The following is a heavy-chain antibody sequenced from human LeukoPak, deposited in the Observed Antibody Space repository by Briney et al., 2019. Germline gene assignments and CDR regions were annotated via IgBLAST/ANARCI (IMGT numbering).Heavy chain of an antibody. D-gene: IGHD3-22*01. J-gene: IGHJ4*02. Sequence: PGESLRLSCSASGFTFSSYAMHWVRQAPGKGLEYVSAISSNGGSTYYADSVKGRFTISRDNSKNTLYLQMSSLRAEDTAVYYCVAGGYYDSSGDFDYWGQGTLVTVSS. CDR3: VAGGYYDSSGDFDY. CDR1: GFTFSSYA. V-gene: IGHV3-64D*06. CDR2: ISSNGGST.